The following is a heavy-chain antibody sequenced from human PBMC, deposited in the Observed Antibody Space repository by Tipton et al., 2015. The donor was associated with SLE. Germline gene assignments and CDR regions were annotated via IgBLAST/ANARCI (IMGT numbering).Heavy chain of an antibody. CDR1: GGSISTGAYY. CDR2: MHHGGGT. CDR3: ARDARYSSRRDFDS. D-gene: IGHD6-13*01. V-gene: IGHV4-39*07. J-gene: IGHJ4*02. Sequence: TLSLTCTVSGGSISTGAYYCGWIRQPPGKGMEWIGSMHHGGGTFSSPSLKSRVTISLDTSMNQFSLKLSSVTAADTAVYYCARDARYSSRRDFDSWGQGTLVTVSS.